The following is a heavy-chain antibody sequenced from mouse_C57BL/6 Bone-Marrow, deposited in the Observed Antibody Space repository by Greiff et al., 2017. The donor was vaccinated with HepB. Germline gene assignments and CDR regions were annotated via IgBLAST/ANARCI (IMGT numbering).Heavy chain of an antibody. V-gene: IGHV5-4*03. CDR3: ALLRRRYYAMDY. J-gene: IGHJ4*01. Sequence: EVKLVESGGGLVKPGGSLKLSCAASGFTFSSYAMSWVRQTPEKRLEWVATISDGGSYTYYPDNVKGRFTISRDNAKNNLYLQMSHLKSEDTAMYYCALLRRRYYAMDYWGQGTSVTVSS. CDR1: GFTFSSYA. D-gene: IGHD1-1*01. CDR2: ISDGGSYT.